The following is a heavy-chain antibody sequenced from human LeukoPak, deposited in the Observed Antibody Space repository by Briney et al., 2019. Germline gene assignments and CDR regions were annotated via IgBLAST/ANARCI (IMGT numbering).Heavy chain of an antibody. Sequence: TSVKVSCKASGFTFTSSAMQWVRQARGQRLEWIGWIVVGSGNTNYAQKFQERITITRDTSTNTAYMELSSLRSEDTDVYYCAANTPRVVREDAFDIWGQGTMVTVSS. CDR3: AANTPRVVREDAFDI. CDR2: IVVGSGNT. J-gene: IGHJ3*02. V-gene: IGHV1-58*02. CDR1: GFTFTSSA. D-gene: IGHD2-21*01.